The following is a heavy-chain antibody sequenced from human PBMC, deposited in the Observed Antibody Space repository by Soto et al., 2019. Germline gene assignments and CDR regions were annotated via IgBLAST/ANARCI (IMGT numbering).Heavy chain of an antibody. CDR3: AKPPQGWYPFDY. Sequence: LGGSLRLSCAASGFTFSSYGMHWVRQAPGKGLEWVAVISYDGSNKYYADSVKGRFTISRDNSKNTLYLQMNSLRAEDTAVYYCAKPPQGWYPFDYWGQGTLVTVSS. CDR1: GFTFSSYG. D-gene: IGHD6-19*01. CDR2: ISYDGSNK. J-gene: IGHJ4*02. V-gene: IGHV3-30*18.